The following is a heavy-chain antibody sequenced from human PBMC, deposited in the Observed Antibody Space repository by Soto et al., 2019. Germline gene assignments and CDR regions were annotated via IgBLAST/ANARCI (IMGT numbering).Heavy chain of an antibody. J-gene: IGHJ5*02. CDR3: ARDMHAGFTHYFDT. CDR2: TSYTGNT. V-gene: IGHV4-59*01. D-gene: IGHD1-26*01. CDR1: GGPIYSYE. Sequence: SECLDLRSVVCGGPIYSYEWGGIRQYPGKGLEGIAYTSYTGNTNHNPSPKSRVTTSIDTSKNQFSLKLTSMTAADKAVYYCARDMHAGFTHYFDTLGQGTLVTVSS.